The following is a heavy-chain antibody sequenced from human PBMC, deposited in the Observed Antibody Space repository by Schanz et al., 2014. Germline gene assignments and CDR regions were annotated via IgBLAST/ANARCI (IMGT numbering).Heavy chain of an antibody. V-gene: IGHV3-23*04. J-gene: IGHJ4*02. D-gene: IGHD3-22*01. CDR3: AKDRSWDYDSSDYFDY. Sequence: EVQLVESGGGLVQPGGSLRLSCTASGFTFSSYSMNWVRQAPGKGLEWVSAISGSGGSTYYADSVKGRFTISRDNSKNTLYLQMNSLRAEDTAVYYCAKDRSWDYDSSDYFDYWGQGTLVTVSS. CDR1: GFTFSSYS. CDR2: ISGSGGST.